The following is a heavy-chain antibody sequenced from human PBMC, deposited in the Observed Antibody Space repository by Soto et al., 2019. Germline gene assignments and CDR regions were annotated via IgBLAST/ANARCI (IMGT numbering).Heavy chain of an antibody. CDR2: IYHSGST. V-gene: IGHV4-30-2*01. CDR3: ARGNVVAIDY. D-gene: IGHD2-21*01. J-gene: IGHJ4*02. Sequence: SQTLSLTCAVSGGSISSGGYSWSWIRQPPGKGLEWIGYIYHSGSTYYNPSLKSRVTISVDRSKNQFSLKLSSVTAADTAVYYCARGNVVAIDYWGQGTLVTVSS. CDR1: GGSISSGGYS.